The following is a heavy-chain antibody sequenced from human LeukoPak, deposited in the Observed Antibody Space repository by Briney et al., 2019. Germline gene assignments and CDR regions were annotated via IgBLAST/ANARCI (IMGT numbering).Heavy chain of an antibody. V-gene: IGHV4-34*01. J-gene: IGHJ5*02. D-gene: IGHD3-3*01. CDR3: ARCRDDFWSGYSLDP. CDR2: INHSGST. CDR1: GGSFSGYY. Sequence: SETLSLTCAVYGGSFSGYYWSWIRQPPGKGLEWIGEINHSGSTNYNPSLKSRVTISVDTSKSQFSLKLSSVTAADTAVYYCARCRDDFWSGYSLDPWGQGTLVTVSS.